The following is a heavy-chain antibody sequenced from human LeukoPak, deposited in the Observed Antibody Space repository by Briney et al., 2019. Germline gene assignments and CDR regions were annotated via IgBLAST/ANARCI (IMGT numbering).Heavy chain of an antibody. CDR2: INTNTGNP. CDR1: GYTFTGYY. V-gene: IGHV7-4-1*02. Sequence: GASVKVSCKASGYTFTGYYMHWVRQAPGQGLEWMGWINTNTGNPTYAQGFTGRFVFSLDTSVSTAYLQISSLKAEDTAVYYCARKGWNYGYYYYMDVWGKGTTVTVSS. CDR3: ARKGWNYGYYYYMDV. D-gene: IGHD1-7*01. J-gene: IGHJ6*03.